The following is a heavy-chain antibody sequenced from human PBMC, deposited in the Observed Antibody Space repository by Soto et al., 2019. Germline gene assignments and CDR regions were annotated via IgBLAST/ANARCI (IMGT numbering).Heavy chain of an antibody. V-gene: IGHV1-2*02. J-gene: IGHJ6*02. CDR1: GYNFSAYY. CDR2: INSDSGDT. Sequence: QVHLVQSGAEVKKPGASLKVSCETSGYNFSAYYLHWVRQTPGQGLEWMGWINSDSGDTKYAQKCQGRVTMTRDMSTSVAYMELSRLTSDDTAVYYCARDRRASGTYDGMDVWGQGTPVAVS. CDR3: ARDRRASGTYDGMDV. D-gene: IGHD3-10*01.